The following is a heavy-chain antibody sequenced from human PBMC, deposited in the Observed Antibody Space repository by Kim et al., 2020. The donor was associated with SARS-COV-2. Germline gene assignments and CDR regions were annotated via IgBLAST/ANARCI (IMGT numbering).Heavy chain of an antibody. D-gene: IGHD3-10*01. J-gene: IGHJ6*02. V-gene: IGHV1-3*01. CDR1: GYTFTNYA. Sequence: ASVKVSCKAFGYTFTNYAIHWVRQAPGQRLEWMGWINGDSGDTKYSQRLQDRVTITRDTSATTAYMELSSLRSEDTAVYYCARVCKYFGPGSCYYGMDVWGQGTTVIVSS. CDR2: INGDSGDT. CDR3: ARVCKYFGPGSCYYGMDV.